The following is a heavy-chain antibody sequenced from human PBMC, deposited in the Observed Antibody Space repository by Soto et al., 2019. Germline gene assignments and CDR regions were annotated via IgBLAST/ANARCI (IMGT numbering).Heavy chain of an antibody. D-gene: IGHD2-8*01. J-gene: IGHJ6*02. V-gene: IGHV1-8*01. CDR2: MNPNSGNT. Sequence: ASVKVSWKASGYTFTSYDINWVRQATGQGLEWMGWMNPNSGNTGYAQKFQGRVTMTRNTSISTANMELSSLRSEDTAVYYCARGPPVLMVYANYYYYYRMDVWGQGTTVTVSS. CDR3: ARGPPVLMVYANYYYYYRMDV. CDR1: GYTFTSYD.